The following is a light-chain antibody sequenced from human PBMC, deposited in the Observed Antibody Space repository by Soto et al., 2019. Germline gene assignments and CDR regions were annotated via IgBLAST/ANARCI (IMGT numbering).Light chain of an antibody. V-gene: IGKV4-1*01. Sequence: DIVMTQSPDSLAVSLGERATINCKSSQSVLFSSNNKNYLAWYQQKPGQLPKLLIYWASSRDSGVPDRFSGSASVTDSALTISSLQAEDVAVYYCHQYLSTPDTFGQGNKLEIK. J-gene: IGKJ2*01. CDR2: WAS. CDR1: QSVLFSSNNKNY. CDR3: HQYLSTPDT.